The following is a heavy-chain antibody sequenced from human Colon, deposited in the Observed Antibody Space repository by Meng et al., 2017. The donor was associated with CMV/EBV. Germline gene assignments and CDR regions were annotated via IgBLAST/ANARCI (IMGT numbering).Heavy chain of an antibody. V-gene: IGHV3-11*01. Sequence: GESLKISCAASGFTFSDYYMTWIRQAPGKGLEWISYISNSGGTISYADSVKGRFTISRDNAKNSLYLQMNSLRADDTAVYYCARGGEMNHDYWGQGTLVTVSS. D-gene: IGHD1-14*01. J-gene: IGHJ4*02. CDR1: GFTFSDYY. CDR3: ARGGEMNHDY. CDR2: ISNSGGTI.